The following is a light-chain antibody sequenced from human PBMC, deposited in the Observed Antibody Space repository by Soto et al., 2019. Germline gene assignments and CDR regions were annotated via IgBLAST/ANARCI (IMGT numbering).Light chain of an antibody. V-gene: IGKV3-15*01. CDR2: RAS. Sequence: EIVLTQSPGTLSLSPGETATLSCRASRSVSSNYLAWYQQRPGQAPRLLINRASTRATGTPARFSGSGSGTEFTLTISSLQSEDYAVYFCQQYIRWPLTFGGGTKVDIK. J-gene: IGKJ4*01. CDR1: RSVSSN. CDR3: QQYIRWPLT.